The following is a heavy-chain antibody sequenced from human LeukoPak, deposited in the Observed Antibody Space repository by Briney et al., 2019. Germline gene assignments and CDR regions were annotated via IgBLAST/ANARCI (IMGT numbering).Heavy chain of an antibody. V-gene: IGHV4-4*07. Sequence: SETLSLTCTVSGGSISSYYWSWIRQPAGKGLEWIGRIYSTGSTNYNPSLKSRVTMSVDTSKNQFSLRLRSVTAADTAVYYCERQIASAGTAGFDFWGPGALVTVSS. CDR3: ERQIASAGTAGFDF. CDR1: GGSISSYY. J-gene: IGHJ4*02. D-gene: IGHD6-13*01. CDR2: IYSTGST.